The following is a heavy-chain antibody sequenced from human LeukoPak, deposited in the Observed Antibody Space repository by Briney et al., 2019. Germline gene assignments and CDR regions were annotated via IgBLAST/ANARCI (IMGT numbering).Heavy chain of an antibody. CDR2: IIPIFGTA. V-gene: IGHV1-69*13. D-gene: IGHD3-9*01. CDR1: GGTFSSYA. CDR3: ARGGNYDILPDAFDI. J-gene: IGHJ3*02. Sequence: ASVKVSCKASGGTFSSYAISWVRQAPGQGLEWMGGIIPIFGTAYYAQKFQGRVTITADESTSTAYMELSSLRSEDTAVYYCARGGNYDILPDAFDIWGQGTMVTVSS.